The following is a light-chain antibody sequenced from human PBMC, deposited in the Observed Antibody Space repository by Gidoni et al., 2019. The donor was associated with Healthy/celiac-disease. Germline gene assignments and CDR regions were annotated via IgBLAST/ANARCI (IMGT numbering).Light chain of an antibody. CDR1: SSDVGGYNY. CDR2: EVS. Sequence: SALTQPPSASGSPRQSVTISCNGTSSDVGGYNYVAWYQQTPGKAPKLMIYEVSKRPSGVPERFSGSKSGNTAALTVSGLQAEDEADYYCSSYAGSNNFVVFGGGTKLTVL. J-gene: IGLJ2*01. V-gene: IGLV2-8*01. CDR3: SSYAGSNNFVV.